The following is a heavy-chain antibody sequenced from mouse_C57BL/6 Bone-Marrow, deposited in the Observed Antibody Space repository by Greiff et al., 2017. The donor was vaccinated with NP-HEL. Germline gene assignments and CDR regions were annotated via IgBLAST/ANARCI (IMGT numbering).Heavy chain of an antibody. V-gene: IGHV1-55*01. D-gene: IGHD3-2*02. CDR2: IYPGSGST. Sequence: QVQLQQPGAELVKPGASVKMSCKASGYTFTSYWITWVKQRPGQGLEWIGDIYPGSGSTNYNEKFKSKATLTVDTSSSTAYMQLSSLTSEDSAVYYCAREDSSYYDAMDYWGQGTSVTVSA. J-gene: IGHJ4*01. CDR3: AREDSSYYDAMDY. CDR1: GYTFTSYW.